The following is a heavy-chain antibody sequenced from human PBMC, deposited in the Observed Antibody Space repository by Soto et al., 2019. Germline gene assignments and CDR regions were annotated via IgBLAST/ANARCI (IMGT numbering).Heavy chain of an antibody. CDR3: ARDRLNSRALFDP. D-gene: IGHD6-13*01. J-gene: IGHJ5*02. Sequence: LRLSCAASGFTFSSYSMNWVRQAPGKGLEWVSSISSSSSYIYYADSVKGRFTISRDNAKNSLYLQMNSLRAEDTAVYYCARDRLNSRALFDPWGQGTLVTVSS. CDR1: GFTFSSYS. CDR2: ISSSSSYI. V-gene: IGHV3-21*01.